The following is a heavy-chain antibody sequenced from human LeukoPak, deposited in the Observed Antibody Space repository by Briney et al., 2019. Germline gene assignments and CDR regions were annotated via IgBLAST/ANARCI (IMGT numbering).Heavy chain of an antibody. D-gene: IGHD1-26*01. J-gene: IGHJ2*01. CDR2: VYYSGTT. CDR3: ARASVGDWYFDL. Sequence: TLSQTLLCTRGFLIDYYRRWLRQPAAKGLEGIGYVYYSGTTNYNPSLKSRVTISVDTSKDQLSLNVSSVTAADTAVYYCARASVGDWYFDLWGRGTLVTVSS. CDR1: RGFLIDYY. V-gene: IGHV4-59*08.